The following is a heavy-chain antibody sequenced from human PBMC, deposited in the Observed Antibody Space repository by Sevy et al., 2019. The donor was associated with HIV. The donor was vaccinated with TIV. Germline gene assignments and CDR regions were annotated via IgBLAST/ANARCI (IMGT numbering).Heavy chain of an antibody. D-gene: IGHD2-21*02. Sequence: GGSLRLSCAASGFTFSSYAMSWVRQAPGKGLEWVSAISGSGGSTYYADSVKGRFTISRDNSKNTLYLQMNSLRAEDTAVYYCAKGTPSAYCGGGCYHTDSEFDYWGQGTLVTVSS. V-gene: IGHV3-23*01. CDR2: ISGSGGST. CDR3: AKGTPSAYCGGGCYHTDSEFDY. J-gene: IGHJ4*02. CDR1: GFTFSSYA.